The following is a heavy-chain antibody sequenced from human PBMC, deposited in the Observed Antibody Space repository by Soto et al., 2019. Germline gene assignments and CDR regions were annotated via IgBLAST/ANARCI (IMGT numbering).Heavy chain of an antibody. J-gene: IGHJ6*04. Sequence: QVQLQESGPGLVKPSETLSLSCNVSGGSISSDDFFWSWVRQHPARGLEWIGYIYHSGTTYYNTSLQSRITISVEPSKNHLSLKLRSVTAADTAVYFCAIAVEHGSGISGVMDAWGKGTAVTVSA. V-gene: IGHV4-31*03. CDR2: IYHSGTT. CDR1: GGSISSDDFF. D-gene: IGHD3-10*01. CDR3: AIAVEHGSGISGVMDA.